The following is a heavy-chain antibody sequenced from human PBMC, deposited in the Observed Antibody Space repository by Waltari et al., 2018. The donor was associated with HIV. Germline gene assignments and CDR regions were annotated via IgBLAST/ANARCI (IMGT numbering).Heavy chain of an antibody. D-gene: IGHD3-10*01. CDR1: GGSISSYY. CDR2: IYYSGST. J-gene: IGHJ4*02. Sequence: QVQLQASGPGLVKPSETLSLTCTVSGGSISSYYWSWIRQPPGKGLEWIGYIYYSGSTNYNPSLKSRVTISVDTSKNQFSLKLSSVTAADTAVYYCARATGFGELLYLDYWGQGTLVTVSS. V-gene: IGHV4-59*01. CDR3: ARATGFGELLYLDY.